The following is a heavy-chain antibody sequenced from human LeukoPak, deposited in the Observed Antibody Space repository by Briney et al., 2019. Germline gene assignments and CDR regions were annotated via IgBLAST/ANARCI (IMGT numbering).Heavy chain of an antibody. Sequence: GASVKVSCKASGYTFTDYYMHWLRQAPGQGLEWMGWINPNNGDIKYAQKFQGRVTMTRDTSISTAYMELSRMTSDDTAVYYCAREIPSTISGFDIWGQGTVITVSS. J-gene: IGHJ3*02. CDR3: AREIPSTISGFDI. CDR2: INPNNGDI. V-gene: IGHV1-2*02. CDR1: GYTFTDYY. D-gene: IGHD6-19*01.